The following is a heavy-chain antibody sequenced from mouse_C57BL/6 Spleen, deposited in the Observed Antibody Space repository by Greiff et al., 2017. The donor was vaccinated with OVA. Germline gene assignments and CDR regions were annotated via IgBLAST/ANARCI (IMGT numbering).Heavy chain of an antibody. V-gene: IGHV5-6*01. CDR1: GFTFTSYG. CDR3: AGGEGYYYAMDY. D-gene: IGHD2-2*01. CDR2: ISPGGGYP. J-gene: IGHJ4*01. Sequence: EVHLVESGADLVKPGGSLKLSCAASGFTFTSYGMSWVRQTPGKRLEWVATISPGGGYPYYPDSLKGRFTLSRDKANNTPYMQMSSLKSEDTAVYYCAGGEGYYYAMDYWGQGTSVTVSS.